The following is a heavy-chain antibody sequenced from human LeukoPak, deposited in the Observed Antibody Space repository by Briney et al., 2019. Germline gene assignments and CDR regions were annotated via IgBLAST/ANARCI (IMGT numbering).Heavy chain of an antibody. CDR2: IYYSGST. Sequence: SETLSPTRTVSGGSISSGGYYWSWIRQHPGKGLEWIGYIYYSGSTYYNPSLKSRVTISVDTSKNQFSLKLSSVTAADTAVYYCARDQEGSGYRFDYWGQGTLVTVSS. V-gene: IGHV4-31*03. D-gene: IGHD3-22*01. CDR3: ARDQEGSGYRFDY. J-gene: IGHJ4*02. CDR1: GGSISSGGYY.